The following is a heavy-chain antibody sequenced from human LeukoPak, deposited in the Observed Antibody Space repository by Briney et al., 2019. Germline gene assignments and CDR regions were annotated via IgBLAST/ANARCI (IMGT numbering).Heavy chain of an antibody. D-gene: IGHD3-3*01. CDR3: AKHYYDFWSGYSLYYFDY. CDR1: GYTFTSYY. J-gene: IGHJ4*02. Sequence: SVKVSCKASGYTFTSYYMHWVRQAPGQGLEWMGIINPSGGSTSYAQKFQGRVTMTRDTSISTAYMELSRLRSDDTAVYYCAKHYYDFWSGYSLYYFDYWGQGTLVTVSS. CDR2: INPSGGST. V-gene: IGHV1-46*01.